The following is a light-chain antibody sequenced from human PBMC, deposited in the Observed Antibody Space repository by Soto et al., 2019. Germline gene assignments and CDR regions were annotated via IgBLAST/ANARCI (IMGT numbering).Light chain of an antibody. V-gene: IGKV3D-20*02. CDR3: QQRNNWPPFT. CDR2: GAS. Sequence: EIVLTQSPGTLSLSPGERATLSCRASQSVSSSYLAWYQQKPGQAPRLLIYGASSRATGIPDRFSGSGSGTDFTLTISRLEPEDFAVYYCQQRNNWPPFTFGQGTRLEIK. CDR1: QSVSSSY. J-gene: IGKJ5*01.